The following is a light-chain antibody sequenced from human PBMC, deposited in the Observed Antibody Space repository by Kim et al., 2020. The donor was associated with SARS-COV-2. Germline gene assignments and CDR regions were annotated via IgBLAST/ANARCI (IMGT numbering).Light chain of an antibody. CDR2: GAS. CDR1: QSVSSN. J-gene: IGKJ5*01. CDR3: QQYDNRPQPIS. Sequence: EIVMTQSPATLSVSPGERATLSCRASQSVSSNLAWYQQKPGQAPRLLIYGASTRATGIPARFSGSGSGTEFTLTISSLQSEDFAVYFCQQYDNRPQPISFGQGTRLEIK. V-gene: IGKV3-15*01.